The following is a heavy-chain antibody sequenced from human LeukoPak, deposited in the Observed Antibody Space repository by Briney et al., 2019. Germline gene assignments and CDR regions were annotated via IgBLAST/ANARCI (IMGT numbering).Heavy chain of an antibody. CDR2: ISSSSSYI. Sequence: PGGSLRLSCAASGFTFRSYSMNWVRQAPGKGLEWVSSISSSSSYIYYADSVKGRFTISRDNAKNSLYLQMSSLRADDTAVYYCARDIVTAMVDYWGQGTLVTVSS. D-gene: IGHD5-12*01. V-gene: IGHV3-21*01. J-gene: IGHJ4*02. CDR1: GFTFRSYS. CDR3: ARDIVTAMVDY.